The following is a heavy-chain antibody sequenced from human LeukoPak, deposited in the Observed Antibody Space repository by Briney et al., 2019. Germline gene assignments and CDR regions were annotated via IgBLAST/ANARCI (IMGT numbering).Heavy chain of an antibody. CDR1: GGSISSYY. Sequence: SETLSLTCTVPGGSISSYYWSWIRQPAGKGLEWIGRIYSGGSTNYNPSLKSRVTMSVDSSNNQFSLKLSSVTAADTAVFYCARENTGSYREFDYWGQGTLVTVSP. CDR2: IYSGGST. D-gene: IGHD1-26*01. J-gene: IGHJ4*02. V-gene: IGHV4-4*07. CDR3: ARENTGSYREFDY.